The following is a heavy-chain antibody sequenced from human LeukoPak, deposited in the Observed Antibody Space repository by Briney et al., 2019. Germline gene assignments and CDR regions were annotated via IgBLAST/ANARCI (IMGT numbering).Heavy chain of an antibody. D-gene: IGHD3-22*01. V-gene: IGHV1-69*01. CDR3: ARDETYDSSGYYRV. CDR2: IIPIFGTA. CDR1: GGTFSSYA. J-gene: IGHJ4*02. Sequence: EASVKVSCKASGGTFSSYAISWVRQAPGQGLEWMGGIIPIFGTANYAQKFQGRVTITADESTSTAYMELSSLRSEDTAVYYCARDETYDSSGYYRVWGQGTLVTVSS.